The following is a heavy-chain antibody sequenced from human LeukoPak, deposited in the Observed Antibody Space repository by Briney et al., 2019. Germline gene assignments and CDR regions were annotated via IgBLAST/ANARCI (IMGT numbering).Heavy chain of an antibody. Sequence: PGGSMRLSCAATGFTLSSYSMNRVRQAPGKGPEWASSISSRSSYIYYADSVKGRFTISRDNAKNSLYLQMNSLRAEDTAVYYCARDETYGSGSHYYYYGMDVWGQGTTVTVSS. CDR3: ARDETYGSGSHYYYYGMDV. J-gene: IGHJ6*02. V-gene: IGHV3-21*01. CDR1: GFTLSSYS. D-gene: IGHD3-10*01. CDR2: ISSRSSYI.